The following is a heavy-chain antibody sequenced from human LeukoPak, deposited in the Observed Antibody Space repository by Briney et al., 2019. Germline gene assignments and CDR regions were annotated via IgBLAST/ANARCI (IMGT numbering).Heavy chain of an antibody. V-gene: IGHV4-59*01. CDR2: IYYSGST. J-gene: IGHJ4*02. CDR1: GGSISSYY. CDR3: ARGGSGSPITCYFDY. D-gene: IGHD3-10*01. Sequence: TSETLSLTCTVSGGSISSYYWSWIRQPPGKGLEWIGYIYYSGSTNYNPSLKSRVTISVDTSKNQFSLKLSSVTAADTAVYYCARGGSGSPITCYFDYWAREPWSPSPQ.